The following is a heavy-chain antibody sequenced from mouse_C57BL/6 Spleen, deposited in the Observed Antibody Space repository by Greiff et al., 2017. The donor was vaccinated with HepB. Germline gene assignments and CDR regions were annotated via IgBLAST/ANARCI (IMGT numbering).Heavy chain of an antibody. CDR3: ARKDTSLAIDY. CDR1: GFSLTSYG. V-gene: IGHV2-2*01. J-gene: IGHJ4*01. D-gene: IGHD5-1-1*01. CDR2: IWSGGST. Sequence: VQLQQSGPGLVQPSQSLSITCTVSGFSLTSYGVHWVRQSPGKGLEWLGVIWSGGSTDYNAAFISRLSISKDNSKSQVFFKMNSLQADDTAIYYCARKDTSLAIDYGGQGTSVTVSS.